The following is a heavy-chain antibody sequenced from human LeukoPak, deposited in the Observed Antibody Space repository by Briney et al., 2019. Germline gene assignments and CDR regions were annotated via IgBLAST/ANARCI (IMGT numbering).Heavy chain of an antibody. CDR3: ARVVAGRRFDP. V-gene: IGHV4-59*01. D-gene: IGHD6-19*01. CDR2: IYYSGST. Sequence: SETLSLTCTVSGGSISSYYWSWIRQPPGKGLAWMGHIYYSGSTNYNPSLKSRVTMSVDTSTNQFSLKVNSVTAADTAVYYCARVVAGRRFDPWGQGTLVTVSS. CDR1: GGSISSYY. J-gene: IGHJ5*02.